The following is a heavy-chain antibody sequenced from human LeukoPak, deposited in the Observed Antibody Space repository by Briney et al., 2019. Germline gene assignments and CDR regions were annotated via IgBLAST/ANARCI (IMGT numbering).Heavy chain of an antibody. CDR1: GGTFSSYA. V-gene: IGHV1-69*01. D-gene: IGHD4-23*01. CDR2: IIPIFGTA. Sequence: SVKVSCEASGGTFSSYAISWVRQAPGQGLEWMGGIIPIFGTANYAQKFQGRVTITADESTSTAYMELSSLRSEDTAVYYCARVGKRYYYYGMDVWGQGTTVTVSS. CDR3: ARVGKRYYYYGMDV. J-gene: IGHJ6*02.